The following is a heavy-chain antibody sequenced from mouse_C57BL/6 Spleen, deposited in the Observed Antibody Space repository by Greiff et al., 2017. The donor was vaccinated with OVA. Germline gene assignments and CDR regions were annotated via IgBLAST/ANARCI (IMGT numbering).Heavy chain of an antibody. CDR3: ARGGERYAMDY. D-gene: IGHD2-13*01. CDR2: IDPSDSYT. Sequence: QVQLQQPGAELVMPGASVKLSCKASGYTFTSYWMHWVKQRPGQGLEWIGEIDPSDSYTNYNQKFKGKSTLTVDKSSSTAYMQLSSLTSEDSAVYYCARGGERYAMDYWGQGTSVTVSS. J-gene: IGHJ4*01. V-gene: IGHV1-69*01. CDR1: GYTFTSYW.